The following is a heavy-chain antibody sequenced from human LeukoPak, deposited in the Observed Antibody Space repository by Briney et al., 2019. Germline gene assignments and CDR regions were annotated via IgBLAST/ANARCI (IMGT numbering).Heavy chain of an antibody. D-gene: IGHD1-26*01. CDR2: ISGSGSTT. Sequence: HPGGSLRLSCAASGFTFSSYAMSWVRQAPGKGLEWVSAISGSGSTTYYADSVKGRFSISRDNSGNTLYLQMNSLTAEDTAVYYCAKPFRGYTGSYFDYWGQGTLVTVSS. V-gene: IGHV3-23*01. J-gene: IGHJ4*02. CDR1: GFTFSSYA. CDR3: AKPFRGYTGSYFDY.